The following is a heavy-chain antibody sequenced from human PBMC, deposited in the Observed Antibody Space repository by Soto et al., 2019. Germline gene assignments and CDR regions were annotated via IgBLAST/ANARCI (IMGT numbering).Heavy chain of an antibody. CDR2: MNPNSGNT. Sequence: SVKVSCKASAYIFSSYDINWVRQATGEGLEWMGWMNPNSGNTDYAQKFHGRVTMTRNTSISTAYMELSSLRSEDTAVYYCARNYYGSGMGYYYYGMDVWGQGTMVTSP. CDR3: ARNYYGSGMGYYYYGMDV. J-gene: IGHJ6*02. V-gene: IGHV1-8*01. CDR1: AYIFSSYD. D-gene: IGHD3-10*01.